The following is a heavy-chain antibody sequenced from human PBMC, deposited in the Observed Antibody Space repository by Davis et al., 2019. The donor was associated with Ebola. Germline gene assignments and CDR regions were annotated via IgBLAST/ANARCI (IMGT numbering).Heavy chain of an antibody. CDR1: GGSFSGYY. Sequence: SETLSLTCAVYGGSFSGYYWSWIRQPPGKGLEWIGEINHSGSTNYNPSLKSRVTISVDTSKNQFSLKLSSVTAADTAVYYCARDSGSPRGGMDVWGQGTTVTVSS. CDR2: INHSGST. CDR3: ARDSGSPRGGMDV. D-gene: IGHD1-26*01. J-gene: IGHJ6*02. V-gene: IGHV4-34*01.